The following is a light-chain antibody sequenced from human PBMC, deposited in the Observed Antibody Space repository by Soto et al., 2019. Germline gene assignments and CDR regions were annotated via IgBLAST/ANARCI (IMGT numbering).Light chain of an antibody. J-gene: IGKJ5*01. Sequence: EIVLTQSPATLSVSPGERATLSCRASQSVGSGLSWYQQKPDQAPRLLIYGASTRATGIPARFSGSGSGTEFTLTISSLQPDDFATYYCQQYNSYPITFGQGTRLEIK. V-gene: IGKV3-15*01. CDR1: QSVGSG. CDR3: QQYNSYPIT. CDR2: GAS.